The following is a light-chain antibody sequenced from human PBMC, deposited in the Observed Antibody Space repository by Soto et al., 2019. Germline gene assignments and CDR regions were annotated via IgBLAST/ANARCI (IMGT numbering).Light chain of an antibody. V-gene: IGLV1-44*01. CDR2: SNN. CDR1: SSNIGSNT. J-gene: IGLJ7*01. CDR3: AAWDDSLNGAV. Sequence: QSVLTQPPSAPGTPGQRVTISCSGSSSNIGSNTVNWYQQLPGTAPKLLIYSNNQRPSGVPDRFSGSKSGTSASLAISGLQSEDEADYYCAAWDDSLNGAVFGGGTQLTVL.